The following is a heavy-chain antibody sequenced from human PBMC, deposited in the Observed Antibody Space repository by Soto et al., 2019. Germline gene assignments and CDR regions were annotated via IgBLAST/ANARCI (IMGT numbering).Heavy chain of an antibody. D-gene: IGHD1-26*01. CDR2: IYYSGST. J-gene: IGHJ5*02. CDR3: ARGKATNHWFDP. Sequence: QVQLQESGPGLVKPSETLSLTCTVSGGSVSSGSYYWSWIRQPPGKGLEWIGYIYYSGSTYYNPSLKSRVTISVDTSKNQFSLKLSSVTAADTAVYYCARGKATNHWFDPWGQGTLVTVSS. CDR1: GGSVSSGSYY. V-gene: IGHV4-61*01.